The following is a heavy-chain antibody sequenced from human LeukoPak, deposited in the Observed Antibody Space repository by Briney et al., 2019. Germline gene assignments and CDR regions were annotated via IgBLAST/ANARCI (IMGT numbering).Heavy chain of an antibody. CDR3: ARLQGYNFDY. CDR2: ISGSGSTK. V-gene: IGHV3-48*04. J-gene: IGHJ4*02. CDR1: GFTFSSYG. D-gene: IGHD5-24*01. Sequence: GGSLRLSCAASGFTFSSYGMHWVRQAPGEGLEWVSYISGSGSTKYYTDSVKGRFTISRENAKNSLDLQMNSLRAEDTAVYYCARLQGYNFDYWGQGTLVTVFS.